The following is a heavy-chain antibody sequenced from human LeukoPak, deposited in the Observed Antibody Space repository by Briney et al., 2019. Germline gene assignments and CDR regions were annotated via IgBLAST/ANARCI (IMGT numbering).Heavy chain of an antibody. Sequence: ASVKVSCKASGYTFTGYHMHWVRQAPGQGLEWMGWINPNSGGTNYAQKFQGRVTMTRDTSISTAYMELSRLRSDDTAVYYCARVGAAGTVFDYWGQGTLVTVSS. CDR2: INPNSGGT. CDR1: GYTFTGYH. CDR3: ARVGAAGTVFDY. J-gene: IGHJ4*02. V-gene: IGHV1-2*02. D-gene: IGHD6-13*01.